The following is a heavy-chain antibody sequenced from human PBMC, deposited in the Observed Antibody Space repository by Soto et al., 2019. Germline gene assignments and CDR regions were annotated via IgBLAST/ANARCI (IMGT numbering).Heavy chain of an antibody. CDR1: GGSISSGDYY. V-gene: IGHV4-30-4*01. D-gene: IGHD3-16*02. CDR2: IYYSGST. J-gene: IGHJ4*02. Sequence: QVQLQESGPGLVKPSQTLSLTCTVSGGSISSGDYYWSWIRQPPGQGLEWIGYIYYSGSTYYNPSLKSRVTISVGTSRIQFSLKLSSVTAADTAVYYYARFMITFGGVIVSTAYYFDYWGQGTLVTVSS. CDR3: ARFMITFGGVIVSTAYYFDY.